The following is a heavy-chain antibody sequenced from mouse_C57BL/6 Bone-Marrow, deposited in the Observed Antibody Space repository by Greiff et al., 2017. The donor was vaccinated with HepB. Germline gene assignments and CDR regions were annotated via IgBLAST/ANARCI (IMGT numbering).Heavy chain of an antibody. D-gene: IGHD1-1*01. V-gene: IGHV3-6*01. Sequence: EVKLVESGPGLVKPSQSLSLTCSVTGYSITSGYYWNWIRQFPGNKLEWMGYISYDGSNNYNPSLKNRISITRDTSKNQFFLKLNSVTTEDTATYYCARSRSSGWFAYWGQGTLVTVSA. CDR3: ARSRSSGWFAY. J-gene: IGHJ3*01. CDR2: ISYDGSN. CDR1: GYSITSGYY.